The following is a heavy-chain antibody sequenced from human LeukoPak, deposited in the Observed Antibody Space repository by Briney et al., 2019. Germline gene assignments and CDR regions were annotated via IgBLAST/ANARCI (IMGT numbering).Heavy chain of an antibody. CDR2: ISTYNGNT. CDR1: GYTFTSYG. J-gene: IGHJ5*02. D-gene: IGHD1-14*01. CDR3: ARDRQGSGPRPPETNWFDP. Sequence: ASVKVSCKASGYTFTSYGITWVRQAPGQGLEWMGWISTYNGNTIYARNLQGRITMTTDTFTSTAYMELRSLISDDTAAYYCARDRQGSGPRPPETNWFDPWGQGTLVTVSS. V-gene: IGHV1-18*01.